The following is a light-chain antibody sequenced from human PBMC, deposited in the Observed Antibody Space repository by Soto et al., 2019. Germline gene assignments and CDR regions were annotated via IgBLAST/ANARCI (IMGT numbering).Light chain of an antibody. CDR3: VTWDGNLSAGV. CDR1: SSNIENNY. J-gene: IGLJ2*01. CDR2: EDN. Sequence: VLAQRPAGSAAPGQTVTISCSGGSSNIENNYVSWYQHFPGTAPKLLIYEDNNRPSGIPDRFSGSKSGTSATLGITGLQTGDEADYYCVTWDGNLSAGVFGGGTKVTVL. V-gene: IGLV1-51*02.